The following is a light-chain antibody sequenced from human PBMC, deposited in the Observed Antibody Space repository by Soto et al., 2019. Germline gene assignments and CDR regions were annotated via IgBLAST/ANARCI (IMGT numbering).Light chain of an antibody. J-gene: IGKJ1*01. CDR2: GAS. CDR3: QQYGSSPGT. V-gene: IGKV3-20*01. CDR1: QSVSSSY. Sequence: EIVLTQSPGTPSLSPGERATLSCRASQSVSSSYLAWYQQKPGQAPRLLIYGASSRATGIPDRISGSGSGTDFTLTISRLEPEDFAVYYCQQYGSSPGTFGQGTKVDIK.